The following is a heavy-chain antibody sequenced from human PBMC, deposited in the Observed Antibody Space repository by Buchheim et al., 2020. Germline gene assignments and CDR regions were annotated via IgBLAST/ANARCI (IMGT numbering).Heavy chain of an antibody. V-gene: IGHV1-3*01. J-gene: IGHJ6*02. CDR2: INAGNGDT. CDR3: ARDLRGIYYYYYGMDV. Sequence: QVQLVQSGAEVKKPGASVKVSCKASGYTFISYAIHWVRQAPGQRLEWMGWINAGNGDTKYSQKFQGRITITRDTSASTAYMELSSLRSEDTAVYYCARDLRGIYYYYYGMDVWGQGTT. D-gene: IGHD2/OR15-2a*01. CDR1: GYTFISYA.